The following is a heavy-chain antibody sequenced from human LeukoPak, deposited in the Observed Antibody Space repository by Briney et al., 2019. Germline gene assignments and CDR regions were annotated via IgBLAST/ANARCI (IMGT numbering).Heavy chain of an antibody. D-gene: IGHD3-9*01. CDR3: ARGLPNYDILTGDHSYYGMDV. J-gene: IGHJ6*02. V-gene: IGHV1-69*04. Sequence: SVKVSCKASGSTFSSYAISWVRQAPGQGLEWMGRIIPILGIANYAQKFQGRVTITADKSTSTAYMELSSLRSEDTAVYYCARGLPNYDILTGDHSYYGMDVWGQGTTVTVSS. CDR1: GSTFSSYA. CDR2: IIPILGIA.